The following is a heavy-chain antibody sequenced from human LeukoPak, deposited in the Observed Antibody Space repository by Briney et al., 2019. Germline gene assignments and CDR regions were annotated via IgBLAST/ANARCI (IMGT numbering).Heavy chain of an antibody. V-gene: IGHV4-39*07. Sequence: TSETLSLTCTVSGGSISSSSYYWGWIRQPPGKGLQWIGSIYYSGSTYYNPSLKSRVTISVDTSKNQFSLKLSSVTAADTAVYYCARVPTRMGIVFYYFDYWGQGTLVTVSS. CDR3: ARVPTRMGIVFYYFDY. CDR1: GGSISSSSYY. CDR2: IYYSGST. J-gene: IGHJ4*02. D-gene: IGHD1-26*01.